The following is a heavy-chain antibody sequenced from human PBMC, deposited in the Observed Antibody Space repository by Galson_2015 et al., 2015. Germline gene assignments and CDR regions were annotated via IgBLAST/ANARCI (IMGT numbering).Heavy chain of an antibody. CDR1: GFTFSTYA. V-gene: IGHV3-23*01. J-gene: IGHJ4*02. CDR2: ISGGAAST. D-gene: IGHD2-8*01. Sequence: SLRLSCASSGFTFSTYAMRWVRQAPGKGLEWVSGISGGAASTCYADSVEGRFTISRDNAKNTLYLQMNSLRAEDTAVYYCAGAGVRYRAWSPPAYWGQGTLVTVSS. CDR3: AGAGVRYRAWSPPAY.